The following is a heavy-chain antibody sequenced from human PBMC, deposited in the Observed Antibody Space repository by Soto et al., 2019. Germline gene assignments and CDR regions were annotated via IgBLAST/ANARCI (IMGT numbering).Heavy chain of an antibody. CDR3: AKGGGDSLRYGMDV. J-gene: IGHJ6*02. D-gene: IGHD2-21*02. CDR2: ISGSGGSI. CDR1: GFIFSSSA. V-gene: IGHV3-23*01. Sequence: EVQLLDSGGGLVQPGGALRLSCSACGFIFSSSAMNWVRQAPGKGLEWVSAISGSGGSIYYADSVKGRFTISRDNSKTTLYLQMDSLRAEDTAVYYCAKGGGDSLRYGMDVWGQGTTVTVSS.